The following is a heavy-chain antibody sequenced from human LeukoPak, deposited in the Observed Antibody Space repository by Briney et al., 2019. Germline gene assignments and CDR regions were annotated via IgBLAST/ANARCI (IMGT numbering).Heavy chain of an antibody. V-gene: IGHV3-21*01. J-gene: IGHJ6*03. CDR1: GFTFGAYT. Sequence: GGSLRLSCVASGFTFGAYTMNWVRQAPGKGLEWVSSISSTSTYVHYADSVKGRFTISRDNSKNTLYLQMNSLRAEDMAVYYCARVQPDYDFWSGYISYYYYYMDVWGKGTTVTVSS. CDR2: ISSTSTYV. CDR3: ARVQPDYDFWSGYISYYYYYMDV. D-gene: IGHD3-3*01.